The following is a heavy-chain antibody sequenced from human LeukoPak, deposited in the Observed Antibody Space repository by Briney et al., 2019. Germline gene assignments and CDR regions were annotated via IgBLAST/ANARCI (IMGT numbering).Heavy chain of an antibody. CDR1: GGTFSSYA. D-gene: IGHD3-10*01. CDR2: IIPIPGIA. V-gene: IGHV1-69*04. Sequence: GASVKVSCKASGGTFSSYAISWVRQAPGQGLEWMGRIIPIPGIANYAQKFQGRVTITADKSTSTAYMELSSLRSEDTAMYYCAGTYYYGSGSYYPLDYWGQGTLVTVSS. J-gene: IGHJ4*02. CDR3: AGTYYYGSGSYYPLDY.